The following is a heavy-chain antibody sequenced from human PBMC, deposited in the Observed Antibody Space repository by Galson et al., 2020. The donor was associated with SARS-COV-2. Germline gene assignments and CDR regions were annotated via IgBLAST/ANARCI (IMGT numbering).Heavy chain of an antibody. CDR2: IYYSGST. Sequence: ASETLSLTCTVSGGSISSRVYYWGWIRQPPGKGLEWIGSIYYSGSTYYNPSLKSRVTMSVDTSKNQFSLRLSSVTAADTAVYYCAKSGAHDPLYCGDTSCHGEFDYWGQGTLVTVSS. CDR1: GGSISSRVYY. J-gene: IGHJ4*02. CDR3: AKSGAHDPLYCGDTSCHGEFDY. D-gene: IGHD2-21*01. V-gene: IGHV4-39*01.